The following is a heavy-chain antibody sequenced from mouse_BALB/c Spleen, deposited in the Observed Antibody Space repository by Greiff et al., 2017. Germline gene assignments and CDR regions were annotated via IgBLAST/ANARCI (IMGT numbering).Heavy chain of an antibody. CDR3: ARGGYLYYYAMDY. CDR2: ISYDGSN. D-gene: IGHD2-2*01. CDR1: GYSITSGYY. Sequence: DLQLQESGPGLVKPSQSLSLTCSVTGYSITSGYYWNWIRQFPGNKLEWMGYISYDGSNNYNPSLKNRISITRDTSKNQFFLKLNSVTTEDTATYYCARGGYLYYYAMDYWGQGTSVTVSS. V-gene: IGHV3-6*02. J-gene: IGHJ4*01.